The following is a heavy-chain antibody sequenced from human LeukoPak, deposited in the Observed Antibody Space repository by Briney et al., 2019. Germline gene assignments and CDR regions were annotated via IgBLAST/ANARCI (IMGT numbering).Heavy chain of an antibody. CDR1: GFTVSSNY. V-gene: IGHV3-66*01. CDR2: IYIGGNT. D-gene: IGHD6-19*01. J-gene: IGHJ2*01. CDR3: ARDGVAVAGRVGGLGWYFDL. Sequence: GGSLRLSCAASGFTVSSNYMSWVRQAPGKGLEWVSVIYIGGNTYYADSVKGRFTISRDNSKNTRYLQMNSLRAEDTAVYYCARDGVAVAGRVGGLGWYFDLWGRGTLVTVSS.